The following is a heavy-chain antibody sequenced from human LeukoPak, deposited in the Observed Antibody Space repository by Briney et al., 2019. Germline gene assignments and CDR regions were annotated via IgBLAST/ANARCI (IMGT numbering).Heavy chain of an antibody. D-gene: IGHD3-9*01. CDR1: AFTFYEYA. Sequence: GGSMRLSCAASAFTFYEYAMNWVRQRPDEGLGWVAVIKGRGDPTFYTESAKGRFTISRDNSKSTVSLQMNDLRAENAGIYFCAKGLRYYAVMGDVFAMWSQGT. CDR2: IKGRGDPT. J-gene: IGHJ3*01. CDR3: AKGLRYYAVMGDVFAM. V-gene: IGHV3-23*01.